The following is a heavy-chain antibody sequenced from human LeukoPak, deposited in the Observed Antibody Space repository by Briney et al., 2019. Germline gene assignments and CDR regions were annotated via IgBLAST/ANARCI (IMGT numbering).Heavy chain of an antibody. CDR2: FDPEDGET. CDR3: ATDRGIYCSSTSCYGNWFDP. D-gene: IGHD2-2*01. V-gene: IGHV1-24*01. CDR1: GYTLTELS. J-gene: IGHJ5*02. Sequence: GASVKVSCKVSGYTLTELSMHWVRQAPGKGLEWMGGFDPEDGETIYAQKFQGRVTMTEDTSTDTAYMELSSLRSEDTAVYYCATDRGIYCSSTSCYGNWFDPWGQGTLVTVSS.